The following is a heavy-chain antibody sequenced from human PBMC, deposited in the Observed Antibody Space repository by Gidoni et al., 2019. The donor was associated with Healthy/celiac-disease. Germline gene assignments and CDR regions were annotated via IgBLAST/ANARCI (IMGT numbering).Heavy chain of an antibody. Sequence: EVQLVESGGGLVQPGGSLRLSCAASGFTFSSYSMNWVRQAPGKGLEWVSYISSSSSTIYYADSVKGRFTISRDNAKNSLYLQMNSLRAEDTAVYYCASLVVVPAAIPPFDYWGQGTLVTVSS. CDR2: ISSSSSTI. V-gene: IGHV3-48*01. J-gene: IGHJ4*02. CDR3: ASLVVVPAAIPPFDY. CDR1: GFTFSSYS. D-gene: IGHD2-2*02.